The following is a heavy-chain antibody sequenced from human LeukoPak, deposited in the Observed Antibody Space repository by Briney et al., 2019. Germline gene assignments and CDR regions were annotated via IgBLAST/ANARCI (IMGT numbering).Heavy chain of an antibody. Sequence: SETLSLTCAVSGYSISSGYYWGWIRQPPGKGLEWIGSIYYSGSTYYNPSLKSRVTISVDTSKNQFSLKLSSVTAADTAVYYCARLARGVSDYWGQGTLVTVSS. D-gene: IGHD3-10*01. V-gene: IGHV4-38-2*01. CDR1: GYSISSGYY. CDR2: IYYSGST. J-gene: IGHJ4*02. CDR3: ARLARGVSDY.